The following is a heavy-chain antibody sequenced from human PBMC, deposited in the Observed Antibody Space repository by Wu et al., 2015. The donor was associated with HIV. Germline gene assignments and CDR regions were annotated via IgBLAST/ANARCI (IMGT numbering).Heavy chain of an antibody. V-gene: IGHV1-69*13. Sequence: QVQLVQSGAEVKKPGSSVKVSCKASGGTFSSYAISWVRQAPGQGLEWMGRIIPIFGTANYAQKFQGRVTITADESTSTAYMELSSLRSEDTAVYYCARSPVERYFDWLGEYFQHWGQGTLVTVSS. CDR2: IIPIFGTA. CDR3: ARSPVERYFDWLGEYFQH. D-gene: IGHD3-9*01. CDR1: GGTFSSYA. J-gene: IGHJ1*01.